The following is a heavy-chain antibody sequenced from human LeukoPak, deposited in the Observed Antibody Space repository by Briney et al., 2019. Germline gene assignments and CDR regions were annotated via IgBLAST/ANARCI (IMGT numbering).Heavy chain of an antibody. D-gene: IGHD5-24*01. CDR2: IYYSGSA. Sequence: SETLSLTCTVSGGSINTYYWSWIRQAPGKGLEWIGYIYYSGSANYNPSLKSRVTISVDTSKNQFSLRLSSVTAADTAVYYCARGREMATLKAFDPWGQGTLVTVSS. J-gene: IGHJ5*02. V-gene: IGHV4-59*01. CDR1: GGSINTYY. CDR3: ARGREMATLKAFDP.